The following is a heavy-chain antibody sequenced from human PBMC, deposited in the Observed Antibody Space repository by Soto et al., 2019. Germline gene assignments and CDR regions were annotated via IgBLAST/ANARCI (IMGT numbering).Heavy chain of an antibody. CDR2: IWYDGSNK. V-gene: IGHV3-33*01. J-gene: IGHJ4*02. CDR1: GFTFSSYG. D-gene: IGHD3-9*01. CDR3: ARDMGYFDSFDY. Sequence: GGSLRLSCAASGFTFSSYGMHWVRQAPGKGLEWVAVIWYDGSNKYYADSVKGRFTISRDNSKNTLYLQMNSLRAEDTAVYYCARDMGYFDSFDYWGQGTLVTVSS.